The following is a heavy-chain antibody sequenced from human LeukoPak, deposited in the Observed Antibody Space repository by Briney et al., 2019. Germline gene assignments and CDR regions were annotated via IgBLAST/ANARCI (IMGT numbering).Heavy chain of an antibody. CDR3: ARDGSMVRGVIITDYGMDV. CDR2: ISYDGSNK. Sequence: PGGSLRLSCAASGFTFSSYAMHWVRQAPGKGLEWVAVISYDGSNKYYADSVKGRFTISRGNSKNTLYLQMNSLRAEDTAVYYCARDGSMVRGVIITDYGMDVWGKGTTVTVSS. D-gene: IGHD3-10*01. V-gene: IGHV3-30*04. J-gene: IGHJ6*04. CDR1: GFTFSSYA.